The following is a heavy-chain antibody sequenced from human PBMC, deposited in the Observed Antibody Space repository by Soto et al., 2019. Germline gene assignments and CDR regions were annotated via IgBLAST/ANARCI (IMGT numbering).Heavy chain of an antibody. CDR3: ARRIVDSSGYYHDY. CDR2: IYYSGST. Sequence: SETLSLTCTVSGGSISSSSYYWGWIRQPPGKGLEWIGSIYYSGSTYYNPSLKSRVTISVDTSKNQFSLKLSSVTAADTAVYYCARRIVDSSGYYHDYWGQGTLVTVSS. J-gene: IGHJ4*02. CDR1: GGSISSSSYY. V-gene: IGHV4-39*01. D-gene: IGHD3-22*01.